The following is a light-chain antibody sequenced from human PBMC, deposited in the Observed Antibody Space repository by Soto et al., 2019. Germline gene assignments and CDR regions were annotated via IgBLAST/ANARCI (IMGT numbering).Light chain of an antibody. Sequence: DIQMTQSPSSLSASVGDRVTITCRASQTISYSLNWYQQKPGKAPNLLIYAASSLQSGVPSRFSGSGSGTDFTLTISSLQPEDFATYYCQQSYTTPRTFGQGTKVAIK. V-gene: IGKV1-39*01. J-gene: IGKJ1*01. CDR3: QQSYTTPRT. CDR2: AAS. CDR1: QTISYS.